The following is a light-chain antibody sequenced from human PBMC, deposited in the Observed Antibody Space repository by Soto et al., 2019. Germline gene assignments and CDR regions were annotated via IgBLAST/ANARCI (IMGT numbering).Light chain of an antibody. J-gene: IGLJ1*01. V-gene: IGLV2-14*01. CDR3: SSYTSGSTFYV. Sequence: QSGLTQPASLSWSPGKSVNIFFTGTNNDFGGYNYVSWFQQHPGKAPKLMISDVSNRPSGVSNRFSGSKSGNTASLTISGLQAEDEADYYCSSYTSGSTFYVFGTGTKVTVL. CDR1: NNDFGGYNY. CDR2: DVS.